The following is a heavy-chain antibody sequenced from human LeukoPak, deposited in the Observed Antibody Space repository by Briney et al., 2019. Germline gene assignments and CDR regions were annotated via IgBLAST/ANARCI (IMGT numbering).Heavy chain of an antibody. CDR2: IYSGGST. Sequence: GGSLRLSCAASGFTINNNYMSWVRQAPGRGLEWVSVIYSGGSTYYADSVKGRFTISRDNSKNTLYLQMNSLTAEDTAVYYCARVWGNPGLWDHWGQGTLVTVSS. D-gene: IGHD4-23*01. V-gene: IGHV3-53*01. CDR1: GFTINNNY. J-gene: IGHJ4*02. CDR3: ARVWGNPGLWDH.